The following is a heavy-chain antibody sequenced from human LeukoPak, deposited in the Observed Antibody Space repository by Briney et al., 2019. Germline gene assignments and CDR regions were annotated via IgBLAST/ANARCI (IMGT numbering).Heavy chain of an antibody. J-gene: IGHJ6*02. CDR2: IYPNSGGT. V-gene: IGHV1-2*02. CDR3: ARGWYYYGSGSGYYYGMDV. CDR1: GYTFSGYF. Sequence: ASVKVSCRASGYTFSGYFMHWVRQAPGQGLEWMGWIYPNSGGTKYAQKFQGRVTMTRDTSISTIYMELSSLRSDDTAVYYCARGWYYYGSGSGYYYGMDVWGQGTTVTVSS. D-gene: IGHD3-10*01.